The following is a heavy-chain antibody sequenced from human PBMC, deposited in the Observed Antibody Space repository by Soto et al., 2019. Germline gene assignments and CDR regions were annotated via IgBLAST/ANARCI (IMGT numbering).Heavy chain of an antibody. D-gene: IGHD3-16*01. CDR1: GFTFSTYG. CDR2: ISYGGSTK. CDR3: AKDQGGTTYIFDY. Sequence: GGSLRLSCAASGFTFSTYGIHWVRQAPSKGLEWVAMISYGGSTKSYAESVKGRFTISRDNINNTVYLQINSLRAEDTAVYYCAKDQGGTTYIFDYWGQGTLVTVSS. J-gene: IGHJ4*02. V-gene: IGHV3-30*18.